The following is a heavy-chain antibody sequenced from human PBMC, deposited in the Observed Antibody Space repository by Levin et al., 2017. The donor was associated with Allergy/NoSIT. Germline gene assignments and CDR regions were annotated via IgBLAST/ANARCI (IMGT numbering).Heavy chain of an antibody. CDR2: ISGYNGDT. J-gene: IGHJ4*02. D-gene: IGHD1-20*01. V-gene: IGHV1-18*01. CDR3: ARRSNWNDREYYFDY. CDR1: GYRFSTYD. Sequence: PVASVKVSCKASGYRFSTYDISWVRQAPGQGLELMGWISGYNGDTNYAQKLQGRVTMTTDTSTSTTYMELRSLRSDDTAVYYCARRSNWNDREYYFDYWGQGTLVTVSS.